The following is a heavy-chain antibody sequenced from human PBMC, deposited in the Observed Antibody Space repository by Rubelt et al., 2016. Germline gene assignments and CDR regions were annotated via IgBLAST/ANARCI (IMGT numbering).Heavy chain of an antibody. CDR2: INSGGSST. Sequence: EEQLLEPGGGLVQPGGSLRLSCAASGFIFSHYAMSWVRQATRKGLEWVSRINSGGSSTSYADSVKGRFTISRYNAKNTLYLQRNSLRAEDTAVYYCARDLGYLKDYWGQGTLVTVSS. D-gene: IGHD2-15*01. CDR1: GFIFSHYA. CDR3: ARDLGYLKDY. J-gene: IGHJ4*02. V-gene: IGHV3-74*01.